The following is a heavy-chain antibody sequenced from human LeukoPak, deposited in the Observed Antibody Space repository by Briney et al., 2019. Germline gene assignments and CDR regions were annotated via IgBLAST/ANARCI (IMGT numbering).Heavy chain of an antibody. J-gene: IGHJ4*02. CDR3: ARGIMTTVPTFDY. D-gene: IGHD4-17*01. CDR1: GGPINGYY. Sequence: PSETLSLTCTVSGGPINGYYWSWIRQPPGKGLEWIGYVYYSASTNYNPSLKSRVTISVDTSKKKVSLRLNSLTTADTAVYYCARGIMTTVPTFDYWGQGTLVTVSS. V-gene: IGHV4-59*01. CDR2: VYYSAST.